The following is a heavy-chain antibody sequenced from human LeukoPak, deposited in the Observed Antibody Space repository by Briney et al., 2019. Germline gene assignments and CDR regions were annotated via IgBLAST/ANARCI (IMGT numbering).Heavy chain of an antibody. D-gene: IGHD2-15*01. CDR1: GFTLSNYW. CDR3: ARWGYCTGGSCYRYDA. V-gene: IGHV3-7*01. Sequence: GGSLRLSCGASGFTLSNYWMGWVRQAPGKGLEWVANIKQDGSEKYYVDSVKGRFTISRDNAQNSLSLQMNSLRAEDTAVYYCARWGYCTGGSCYRYDAWGQGTLVTVSS. J-gene: IGHJ5*02. CDR2: IKQDGSEK.